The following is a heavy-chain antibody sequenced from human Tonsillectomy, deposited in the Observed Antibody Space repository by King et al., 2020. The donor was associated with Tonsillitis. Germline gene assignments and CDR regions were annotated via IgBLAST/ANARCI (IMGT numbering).Heavy chain of an antibody. V-gene: IGHV4-59*01. D-gene: IGHD3-22*01. CDR2: IFYSGST. Sequence: VQLQESGPGLVKPSETLSLTCTVSGGSIIRYYWSWIRQPPGKGLEWIGYIFYSGSTNYNPSLKSRVTISVDTSKNQFSLKLSSVTAADTAVYYCARDQNYYDSSGYYRGGFDYWGQGTLVTVSS. CDR3: ARDQNYYDSSGYYRGGFDY. J-gene: IGHJ4*02. CDR1: GGSIIRYY.